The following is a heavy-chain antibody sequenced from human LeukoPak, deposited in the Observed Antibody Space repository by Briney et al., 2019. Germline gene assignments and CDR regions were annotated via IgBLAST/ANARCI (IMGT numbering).Heavy chain of an antibody. CDR2: ISYDGGNK. CDR1: GFTFSSYG. CDR3: AKNGITGTLDP. Sequence: GGSLRLSCAASGFTFSSYGMHWVRQAPGKGLEWVAVISYDGGNKYYADSVKGRFTISRDNSKNTLYLQMNSLRAEDTAVYYCAKNGITGTLDPWGQGTLVTVSS. V-gene: IGHV3-30*18. D-gene: IGHD1-7*01. J-gene: IGHJ5*02.